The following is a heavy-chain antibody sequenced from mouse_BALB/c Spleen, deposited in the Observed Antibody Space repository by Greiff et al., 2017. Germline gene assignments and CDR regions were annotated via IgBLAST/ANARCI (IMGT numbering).Heavy chain of an antibody. CDR3: AMNSLLRQAWFAY. Sequence: QVQLQQSGAELVRPGTSVKVSCKASGYAFTNYLIEWVKQRPGQGLEWIGVINPGSGGTNYNEKFKGKATLTADKSSSTAYMQLSSLTSDDSAVYFCAMNSLLRQAWFAYWGQGTLVTGSA. CDR2: INPGSGGT. J-gene: IGHJ3*01. CDR1: GYAFTNYL. D-gene: IGHD1-2*01. V-gene: IGHV1-54*01.